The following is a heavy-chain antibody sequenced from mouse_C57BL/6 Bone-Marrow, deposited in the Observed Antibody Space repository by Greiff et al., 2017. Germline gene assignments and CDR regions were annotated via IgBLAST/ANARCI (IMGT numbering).Heavy chain of an antibody. CDR3: TRAYYYLFDY. V-gene: IGHV14-4*01. D-gene: IGHD1-1*02. CDR2: IDPENGDT. J-gene: IGHJ2*01. CDR1: GFNIKDDY. Sequence: EVQLQESGAELVRPGASVKLSCTASGFNIKDDYMHWVKQRPEKGLEWIGWIDPENGDTEYASKFQGKATITADTSSNTAYLQLSSLTSEYTAVYYCTRAYYYLFDYWGQGTTLTVSS.